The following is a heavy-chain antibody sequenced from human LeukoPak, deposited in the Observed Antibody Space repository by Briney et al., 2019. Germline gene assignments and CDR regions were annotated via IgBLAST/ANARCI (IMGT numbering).Heavy chain of an antibody. D-gene: IGHD3-22*01. Sequence: SGPTLVNPTQPLTLTCAFSGFSLSTSGVGVSWIRQPQGKTLEWLARIDWDDDKYYSTSLKTRLTISKDTTKNQVVLTMTNMDPVDTATYHCARILDNDSSGYYVFDYWGQGTLVTVSS. CDR3: ARILDNDSSGYYVFDY. V-gene: IGHV2-70*11. CDR2: IDWDDDK. J-gene: IGHJ4*02. CDR1: GFSLSTSGVG.